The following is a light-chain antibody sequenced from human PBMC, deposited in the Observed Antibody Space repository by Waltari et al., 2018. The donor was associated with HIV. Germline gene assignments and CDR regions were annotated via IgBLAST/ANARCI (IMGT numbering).Light chain of an antibody. CDR2: GAS. CDR1: QGIRNY. CDR3: QQQNSYGLT. V-gene: IGKV1-9*01. J-gene: IGKJ3*01. Sequence: DILLTQSPPFLSASVGDRVTITCRASQGIRNYLAWYQQKAGRAPKLLIYGASTLQSGIPSRFGGSGSGTEFTLTITNLQPEDFATYYCQQQNSYGLTFGPGTRVDVK.